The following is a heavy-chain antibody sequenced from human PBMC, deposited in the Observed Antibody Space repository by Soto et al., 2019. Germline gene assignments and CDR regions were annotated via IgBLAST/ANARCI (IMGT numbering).Heavy chain of an antibody. CDR1: GYSFTNYY. CDR3: ARVGSASNAFDY. Sequence: XSGKVSCKASGYSFTNYYLHLVRQAPGQGLEWMGIINPSGGSISYAQKFQGRVTMTRDTSTSTVYMELRGLRSEDTAVYYCARVGSASNAFDYWAQGTLVTVSS. D-gene: IGHD1-26*01. CDR2: INPSGGSI. V-gene: IGHV1-46*01. J-gene: IGHJ4*02.